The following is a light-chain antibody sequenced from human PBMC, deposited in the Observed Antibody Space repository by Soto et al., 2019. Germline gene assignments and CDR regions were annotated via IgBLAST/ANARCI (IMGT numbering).Light chain of an antibody. CDR2: AAS. Sequence: DIQMTQSPSSLSASVGDRVTITCRTSQTINNYLNWYQQKPGKAPRLLIYAASTLQSGFPSRFTGSGSGTDFTLTISSLQPEDFATYYWQQSYTTPRTFSQGTKVEIK. J-gene: IGKJ1*01. CDR3: QQSYTTPRT. CDR1: QTINNY. V-gene: IGKV1-39*01.